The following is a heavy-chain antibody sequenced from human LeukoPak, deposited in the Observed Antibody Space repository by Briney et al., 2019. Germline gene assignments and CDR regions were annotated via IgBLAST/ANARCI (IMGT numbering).Heavy chain of an antibody. V-gene: IGHV3-30*18. Sequence: GGSLRLSCAASGFTFSSYGMHWVRQAPGKGLEWVAVISYDGSNKYYADSVKGRFTISRDNSKNTLYLQMNSLRAEDTAVYYCAKDRAISFDYWGQGTLVTVSS. CDR3: AKDRAISFDY. J-gene: IGHJ4*02. CDR2: ISYDGSNK. D-gene: IGHD3-3*01. CDR1: GFTFSSYG.